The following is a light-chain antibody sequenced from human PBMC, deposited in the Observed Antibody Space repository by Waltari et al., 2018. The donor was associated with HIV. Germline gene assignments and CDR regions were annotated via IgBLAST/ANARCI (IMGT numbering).Light chain of an antibody. Sequence: EIVLTQSPATLSLSPGERATFSCRASQSVSSYLAWYQQKPGQAPRLLIYDASNRATGIPARFSGSGSLTDFTLTISSLDPEDFAVYYWQQRSNWPPWTFGQGTKVEIK. J-gene: IGKJ1*01. CDR3: QQRSNWPPWT. CDR2: DAS. V-gene: IGKV3-11*01. CDR1: QSVSSY.